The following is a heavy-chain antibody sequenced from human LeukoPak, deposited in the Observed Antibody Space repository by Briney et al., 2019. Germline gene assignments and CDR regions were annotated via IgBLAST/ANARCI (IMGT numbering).Heavy chain of an antibody. Sequence: GRSLRLSCAASGFTFYDYAMHWVRQAPEKGLEWVSGISWNSGSIGYADSVKGRFTISRDNAKNSLYLQMNSLRAEDTALYYCAKGGWELHRPFDYWGQGTLVTVSS. V-gene: IGHV3-9*01. CDR1: GFTFYDYA. CDR3: AKGGWELHRPFDY. D-gene: IGHD1-26*01. J-gene: IGHJ4*02. CDR2: ISWNSGSI.